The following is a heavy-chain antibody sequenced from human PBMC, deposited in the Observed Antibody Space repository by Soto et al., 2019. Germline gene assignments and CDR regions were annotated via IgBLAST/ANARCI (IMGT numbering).Heavy chain of an antibody. Sequence: GESVKISCKGSGYTFTSHWIGWVRRIPRKGLERMGLVYPGDSDTRYSLSFQGQVIISADKSITTAYLQWSSLKASDTAMYYCGRVGLVGATSLSNAWFDPSRQGTLVTV. CDR1: GYTFTSHW. CDR2: VYPGDSDT. CDR3: GRVGLVGATSLSNAWFDP. D-gene: IGHD1-26*01. V-gene: IGHV5-51*01. J-gene: IGHJ5*02.